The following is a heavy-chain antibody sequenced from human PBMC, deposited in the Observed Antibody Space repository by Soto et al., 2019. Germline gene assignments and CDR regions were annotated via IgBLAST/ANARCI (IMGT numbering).Heavy chain of an antibody. CDR2: ISYDGSNK. V-gene: IGHV3-30-3*01. J-gene: IGHJ4*02. Sequence: PGGSLRLSCAASGFTFSSYAMHWVRQAPGKGLEWVAVISYDGSNKYYADSVKGRFTISRDNSKNTLYLQMSSLRAEDTAVYYCENGYSLLWGQGTLVTVSS. D-gene: IGHD6-13*01. CDR1: GFTFSSYA. CDR3: ENGYSLL.